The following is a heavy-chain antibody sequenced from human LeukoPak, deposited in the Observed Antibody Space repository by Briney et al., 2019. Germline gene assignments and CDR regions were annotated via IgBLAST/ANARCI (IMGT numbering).Heavy chain of an antibody. CDR2: ISYDGSNK. CDR1: GFTFSTYA. Sequence: PGGSLRLSCAASGFTFSTYAMHWVRQAPGKGLEWVAVISYDGSNKYYADYVKGRFTISRDNSKNTLYLQMNSLRAEDTAVYYCAKDLSITGTKWDPYYYYYGMDVWGQGTTVTVSS. CDR3: AKDLSITGTKWDPYYYYYGMDV. V-gene: IGHV3-30*18. J-gene: IGHJ6*02. D-gene: IGHD1-7*01.